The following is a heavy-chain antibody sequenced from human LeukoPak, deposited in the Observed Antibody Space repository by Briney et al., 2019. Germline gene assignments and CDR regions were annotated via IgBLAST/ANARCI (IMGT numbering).Heavy chain of an antibody. J-gene: IGHJ4*02. CDR1: GITLSNYA. Sequence: GGSLRLSCAVSGITLSNYAMSWVRQAPGKGLEWVAGISGSGGSTNYAASVKGRFTISRDNPKNTLYLQMNSLRAEDTAVYFCAKRGVVIRVILVGFHKEAYYFDSWGQGALVTVSS. D-gene: IGHD3-22*01. CDR2: ISGSGGST. CDR3: AKRGVVIRVILVGFHKEAYYFDS. V-gene: IGHV3-23*01.